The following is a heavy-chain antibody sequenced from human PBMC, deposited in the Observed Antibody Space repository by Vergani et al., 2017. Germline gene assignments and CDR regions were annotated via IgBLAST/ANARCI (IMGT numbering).Heavy chain of an antibody. V-gene: IGHV1-69*01. J-gene: IGHJ6*03. CDR2: IIPIFGTA. Sequence: QVQLVQSGAEVKKPGSSVKVSCKASGGTFSSYAISWVRQAPGQGLEWMGGIIPIFGTANYAQKFQGRVTITADESTSTAYMELSSLRSEDTAVYYCARVSRGSSGVGGYYYYYMDVWGKGTTVTVSS. CDR3: ARVSRGSSGVGGYYYYYMDV. D-gene: IGHD6-19*01. CDR1: GGTFSSYA.